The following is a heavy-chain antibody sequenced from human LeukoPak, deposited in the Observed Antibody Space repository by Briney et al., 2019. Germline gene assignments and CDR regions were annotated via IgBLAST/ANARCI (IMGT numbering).Heavy chain of an antibody. CDR2: INQSGST. CDR1: GGSFSSYY. Sequence: TSETLSLNCGVYGGSFSSYYWSCIRQTPGKGLEWIGEINQSGSTNYNPSLKSRVTISVDTSKNQFSLKLRSVTAADTALYYCARGRVGYCSGGRGYSHGFQDWGQGTLVTVSS. V-gene: IGHV4-34*01. J-gene: IGHJ1*01. D-gene: IGHD2-15*01. CDR3: ARGRVGYCSGGRGYSHGFQD.